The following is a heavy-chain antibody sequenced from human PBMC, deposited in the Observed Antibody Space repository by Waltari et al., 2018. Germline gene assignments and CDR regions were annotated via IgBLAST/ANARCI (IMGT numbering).Heavy chain of an antibody. J-gene: IGHJ3*01. CDR3: ARDLFPNFWSGYGFDF. CDR2: INPKSGAT. CDR1: GYTFSDHY. D-gene: IGHD3-3*01. V-gene: IGHV1-2*02. Sequence: QVHLVQSGAEVRKPGASVRVSCKTSGYTFSDHYIYWWRQAPGQGLEWMGWINPKSGATNPAQKYQGRVTMTTDTSTNTVYMELRRLTSDDTAVYYCARDLFPNFWSGYGFDFWGQGTKVTVSS.